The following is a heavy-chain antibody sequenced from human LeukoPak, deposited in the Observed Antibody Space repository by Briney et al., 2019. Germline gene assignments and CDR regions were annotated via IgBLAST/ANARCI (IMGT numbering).Heavy chain of an antibody. CDR2: ISAYNGNT. V-gene: IGHV1-18*01. D-gene: IGHD3-9*01. J-gene: IGHJ5*02. CDR3: ARDETYDILTGYSDWFDP. CDR1: GYTFTSYG. Sequence: ASVKVSCKASGYTFTSYGISWVRQAPGQGLEWTGWISAYNGNTNYAQKLQGRVTMTTDTSTSTAYMELRSLRSDDTAVYYCARDETYDILTGYSDWFDPWGQGTLVTVSS.